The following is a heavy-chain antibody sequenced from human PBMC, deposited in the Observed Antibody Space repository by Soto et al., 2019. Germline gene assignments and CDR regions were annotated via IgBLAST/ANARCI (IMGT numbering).Heavy chain of an antibody. J-gene: IGHJ6*02. CDR3: AKDIRDYYYGMDV. CDR1: GFTFDDYA. Sequence: EVQLVEAGGGLVQPGRSLRLSCAASGFTFDDYAMHWVRQAPGKGLEWVSGISWNSGSIGYADSVKGRVTISRDNAKNSLYLQMNSLRAEDTALYYCAKDIRDYYYGMDVWGQGTTVTVSS. V-gene: IGHV3-9*01. CDR2: ISWNSGSI.